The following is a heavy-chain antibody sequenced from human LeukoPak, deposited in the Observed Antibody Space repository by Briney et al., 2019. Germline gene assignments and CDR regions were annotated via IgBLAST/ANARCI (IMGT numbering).Heavy chain of an antibody. J-gene: IGHJ4*02. Sequence: KPGGSLRLSCAASGFTFSSYSMNWVRQAPGKGLEWVSSISSSSSYIYYADSVKGRFTISRDNAKNSLYLQMNSLRAKDTAVYYCARDLSDSSSWYPYYFDYWGQGTLVTVSS. CDR1: GFTFSSYS. D-gene: IGHD6-13*01. CDR3: ARDLSDSSSWYPYYFDY. V-gene: IGHV3-21*01. CDR2: ISSSSSYI.